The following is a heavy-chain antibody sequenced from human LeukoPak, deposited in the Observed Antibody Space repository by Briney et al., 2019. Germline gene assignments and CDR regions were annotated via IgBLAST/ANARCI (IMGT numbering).Heavy chain of an antibody. CDR2: IYYSGST. CDR1: GGSISSGGYY. CDR3: ARVLRGAFDF. J-gene: IGHJ3*01. Sequence: SQTLSLTCTVSGGSISSGGYYWSWIRQHPGKGLEWIGYIYYSGSTYYNPSLKSRVTISVDTSKNQFSPKLSSVTAADTAVYYCARVLRGAFDFWGQGTMVTVSS. V-gene: IGHV4-31*03. D-gene: IGHD1-26*01.